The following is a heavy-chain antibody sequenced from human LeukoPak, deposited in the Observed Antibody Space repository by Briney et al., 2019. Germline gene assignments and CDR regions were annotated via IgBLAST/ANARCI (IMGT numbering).Heavy chain of an antibody. D-gene: IGHD4-23*01. CDR2: INHSGST. Sequence: SETLSLTCAVYGGSFSGYYWSWIRQPPGKGLEWIGEINHSGSTNYNPSLKSRVTISVDTSKNQFSLKLSSVTAADTAVYYCTRSGTMVVMRPMYYWGQGTLVTVSS. J-gene: IGHJ4*02. V-gene: IGHV4-34*01. CDR1: GGSFSGYY. CDR3: TRSGTMVVMRPMYY.